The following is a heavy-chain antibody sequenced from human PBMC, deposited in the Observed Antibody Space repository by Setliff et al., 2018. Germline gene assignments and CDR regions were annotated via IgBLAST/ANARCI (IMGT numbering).Heavy chain of an antibody. CDR3: RFWSSYYKNDY. Sequence: SETLSLTGTVYGGSFSDYYWGWIRQSPGKRPEWIAEINQSGNTNYNPSLNSRVSVSVDTPTNQFSLKVFSVTAADTAVYYCRFWSSYYKNDYWAQGTLVTVSS. V-gene: IGHV4-34*01. J-gene: IGHJ4*02. D-gene: IGHD3-3*01. CDR1: GGSFSDYY. CDR2: INQSGNT.